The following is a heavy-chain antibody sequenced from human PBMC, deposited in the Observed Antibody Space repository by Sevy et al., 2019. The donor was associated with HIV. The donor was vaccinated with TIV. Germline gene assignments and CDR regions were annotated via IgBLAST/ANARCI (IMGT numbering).Heavy chain of an antibody. CDR3: ARDRGWYYYGPGSPEEYYRMDV. Sequence: GGSLRLSCAASGFTFSRYTMHWVRQAPGKGLEWVAVISYDGGNKYYADSVKGRFTISRDNSKKTLYLQMNSLRAEDTAVYYCARDRGWYYYGPGSPEEYYRMDVWGQGTTVTVSS. V-gene: IGHV3-30-3*01. D-gene: IGHD3-10*01. CDR1: GFTFSRYT. J-gene: IGHJ6*02. CDR2: ISYDGGNK.